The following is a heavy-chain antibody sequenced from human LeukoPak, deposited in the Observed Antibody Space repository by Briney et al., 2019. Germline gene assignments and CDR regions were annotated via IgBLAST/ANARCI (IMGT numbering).Heavy chain of an antibody. CDR2: ISYDGSNK. D-gene: IGHD6-6*01. Sequence: GGSLRLSCAASGFTFSSYGMHWVRQAPGKGLEWVAVISYDGSNKYYAASVKGRSTISRDNSKNTLYLQMNSLRAEDTAVYYCAKEAQRRALDYWGQGTLVTVSS. CDR1: GFTFSSYG. J-gene: IGHJ4*02. CDR3: AKEAQRRALDY. V-gene: IGHV3-30*18.